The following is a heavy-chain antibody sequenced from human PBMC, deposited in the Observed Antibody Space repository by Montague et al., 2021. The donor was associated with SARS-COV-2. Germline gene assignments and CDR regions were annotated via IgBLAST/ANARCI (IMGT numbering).Heavy chain of an antibody. Sequence: SLRLSWAASGFPFNNYCMHWVRQVPGKGLVWVSRISNDGKRISYADSVKGRCTISRDNAKNTVYLQMSSLRVEDTAVYYCVRDLGWNEDYWGQGTLVTVSS. CDR1: GFPFNNYC. CDR2: ISNDGKRI. CDR3: VRDLGWNEDY. D-gene: IGHD1-1*01. J-gene: IGHJ4*02. V-gene: IGHV3-74*01.